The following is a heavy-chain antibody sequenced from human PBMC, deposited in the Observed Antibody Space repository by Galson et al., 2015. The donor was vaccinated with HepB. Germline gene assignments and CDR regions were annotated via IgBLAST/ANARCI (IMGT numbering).Heavy chain of an antibody. CDR1: GSTFTGYY. J-gene: IGHJ5*02. Sequence: SVTVSCKASGSTFTGYYMHWVRQAPGQGLEWMGWINPNSGGTNYAQKFQGRVTMTRDTSISTAYMELSRLRSDDTAVYYCARALSSTTRHNWFDPWGQGTLVTVSS. CDR2: INPNSGGT. V-gene: IGHV1-2*02. D-gene: IGHD6-6*01. CDR3: ARALSSTTRHNWFDP.